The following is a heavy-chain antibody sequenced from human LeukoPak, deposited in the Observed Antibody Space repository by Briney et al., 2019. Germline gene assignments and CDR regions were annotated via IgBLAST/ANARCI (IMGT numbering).Heavy chain of an antibody. Sequence: SETLSLTCAAYGGSFNNSYWTWIRQSPGKGLEWIGEINHNGTTRYNKPLTSRVTISIDTSKNQFSLKLYAETAADTAVYYCARGGGDGYNEAKYYFDYWGQGTLVTVSS. CDR2: INHNGTT. CDR3: ARGGGDGYNEAKYYFDY. V-gene: IGHV4-34*01. CDR1: GGSFNNSY. D-gene: IGHD5-24*01. J-gene: IGHJ4*02.